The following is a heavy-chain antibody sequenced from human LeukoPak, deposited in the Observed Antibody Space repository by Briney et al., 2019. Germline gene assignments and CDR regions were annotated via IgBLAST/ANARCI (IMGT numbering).Heavy chain of an antibody. V-gene: IGHV4-61*05. CDR3: SLGASLDAFDI. D-gene: IGHD1-26*01. CDR1: GGSISSSSYY. Sequence: SETLSLTCTVSGGSISSSSYYWSWIRQPPGKGLEWIGCIYYSGSTDYNPSLKSRVTISVDTSKNQFSLKLSSVTAADTAVYYCSLGASLDAFDIWGQGTMVTVSS. J-gene: IGHJ3*02. CDR2: IYYSGST.